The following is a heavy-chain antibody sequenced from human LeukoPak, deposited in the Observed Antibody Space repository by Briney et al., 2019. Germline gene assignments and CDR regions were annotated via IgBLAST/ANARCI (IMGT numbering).Heavy chain of an antibody. J-gene: IGHJ4*02. CDR3: AREDRVAAAGYFDY. Sequence: GRSLRLSCAASGFTFSSYAMHWVRQAPGKGLEWVAVISYDGSNKYYADSVKGRFTISRDNSKNTLYLQMNSLRAEDTAVYYCAREDRVAAAGYFDYWGQGTLVTVSS. CDR1: GFTFSSYA. CDR2: ISYDGSNK. V-gene: IGHV3-30-3*01. D-gene: IGHD6-13*01.